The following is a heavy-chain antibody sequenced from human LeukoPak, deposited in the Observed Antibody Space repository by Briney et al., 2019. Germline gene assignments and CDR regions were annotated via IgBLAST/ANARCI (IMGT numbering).Heavy chain of an antibody. CDR2: INLNSGGT. J-gene: IGHJ4*02. V-gene: IGHV1-2*02. Sequence: ASVKVSSKPSRYTFTGYYLHWVRQVPGQGLESIGWINLNSGGTNDAQKFQDTVTMARDTSISTDYMELSRLRSDDTAVYYCARDDSRIVVEPAAIDYWGQGTLVTVSS. D-gene: IGHD2-2*01. CDR3: ARDDSRIVVEPAAIDY. CDR1: RYTFTGYY.